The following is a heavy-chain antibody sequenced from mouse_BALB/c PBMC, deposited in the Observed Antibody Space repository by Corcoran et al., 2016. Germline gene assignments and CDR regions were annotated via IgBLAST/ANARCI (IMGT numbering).Heavy chain of an antibody. V-gene: IGHV14-1*02. CDR1: GFNIKEYY. CDR2: SDPENGNT. Sequence: EVQLQQSGAELVRPGALVKLSCKASGFNIKEYYLHWVKQRPEQGLEWIGWSDPENGNTIYDPKFQGKASITADKSSNTAYLQLSSLTSEDTAVYYCASSLDYGGQGTTLTVSS. CDR3: ASSLDY. J-gene: IGHJ2*01.